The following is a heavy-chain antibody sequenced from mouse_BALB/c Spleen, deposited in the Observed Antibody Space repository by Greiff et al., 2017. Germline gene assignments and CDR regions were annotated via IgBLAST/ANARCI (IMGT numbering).Heavy chain of an antibody. CDR1: GFSLTSYG. D-gene: IGHD2-4*01. Sequence: QVQLKESGPGLVAPSQSLSITCTVSGFSLTSYGVHWVRQPPGKGLEWLGVIWAGGSTNYNSALMSRLSISKDNSKSQVFLKMNSLQTDDTAMYYGARDDMITTRGAFAYWGQGTLVTVSA. CDR2: IWAGGST. J-gene: IGHJ3*01. V-gene: IGHV2-9*02. CDR3: ARDDMITTRGAFAY.